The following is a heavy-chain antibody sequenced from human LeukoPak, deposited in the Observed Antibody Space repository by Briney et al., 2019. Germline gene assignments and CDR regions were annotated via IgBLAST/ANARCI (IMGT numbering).Heavy chain of an antibody. D-gene: IGHD2-8*01. CDR3: ARQLGYCTNGVCPYYYYGMDV. V-gene: IGHV4-59*08. J-gene: IGHJ6*02. CDR1: GGSISSYN. Sequence: SETLSLTCTVSGGSISSYNWSWIRQPPGKGVEWRGYIYDSGSTNYNPSLKSRVTISVDTSKNQFSLKLSSVTAADTAVYYCARQLGYCTNGVCPYYYYGMDVWGQGTTVTVSS. CDR2: IYDSGST.